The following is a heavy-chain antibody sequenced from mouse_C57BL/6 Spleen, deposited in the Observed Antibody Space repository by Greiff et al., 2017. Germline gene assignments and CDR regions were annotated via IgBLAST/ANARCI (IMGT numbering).Heavy chain of an antibody. V-gene: IGHV5-6*01. CDR2: ISSGGSYT. CDR1: GFTFSSYG. Sequence: EVHLVESGGDLVKPGGSLKLSCAASGFTFSSYGMSWVRQTPDKRLEWVATISSGGSYTYYPDSVKGRFTISRDNAKNTLYLQMSSLKSEDTAMYYCARGVYYDGSRGGYFAVWGTGTTVTVSS. J-gene: IGHJ1*03. CDR3: ARGVYYDGSRGGYFAV. D-gene: IGHD1-1*01.